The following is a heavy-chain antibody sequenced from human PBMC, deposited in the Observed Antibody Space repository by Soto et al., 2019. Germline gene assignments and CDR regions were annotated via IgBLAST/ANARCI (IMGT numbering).Heavy chain of an antibody. CDR2: IFWDDDK. Sequence: QITLKESGPTLVQPTQTLTLTCTFSGFSLSTPGLGVGWIRQSPGKALECLALIFWDDDKRYSSSLKNRLTSXXNXSXXQMVLTMTNMGPVDTATYYCAHRPDYGDYGGTFDQWGQGTLVTVSS. V-gene: IGHV2-5*02. D-gene: IGHD4-17*01. CDR1: GFSLSTPGLG. CDR3: AHRPDYGDYGGTFDQ. J-gene: IGHJ4*02.